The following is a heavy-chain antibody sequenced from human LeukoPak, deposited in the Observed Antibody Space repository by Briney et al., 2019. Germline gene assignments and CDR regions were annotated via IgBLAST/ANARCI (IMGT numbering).Heavy chain of an antibody. V-gene: IGHV3-30-3*01. CDR1: GFTFSSYA. D-gene: IGHD3-22*01. CDR3: AKGGMIVVVILD. J-gene: IGHJ4*02. Sequence: GGSLRLSCAASGFTFSSYAIHWIRQAPGKGLEWVAVISDDGSSYSYADSVKGRFTISRDNSKNTLYLQMNSLRAEDTAVYYCAKGGMIVVVILDWGQGTLVTVSS. CDR2: ISDDGSSY.